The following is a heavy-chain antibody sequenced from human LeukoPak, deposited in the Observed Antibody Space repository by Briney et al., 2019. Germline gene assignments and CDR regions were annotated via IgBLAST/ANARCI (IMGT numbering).Heavy chain of an antibody. CDR3: ARVRTSGWYFDAFDI. D-gene: IGHD6-19*01. J-gene: IGHJ3*02. Sequence: GGSLRLSCSTSGFTFGDYAMSWFRQAPGKGLEWVSFIRSKVYEGTTEYTASVRGRFTISRDDSKSIAYLQMNSLKIEDTAVYSCARVRTSGWYFDAFDIWGQGTMVTVSP. CDR1: GFTFGDYA. V-gene: IGHV3-49*01. CDR2: IRSKVYEGTT.